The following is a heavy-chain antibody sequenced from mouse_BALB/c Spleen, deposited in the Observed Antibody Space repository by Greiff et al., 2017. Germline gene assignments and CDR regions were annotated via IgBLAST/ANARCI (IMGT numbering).Heavy chain of an antibody. CDR1: GFTFSSYT. V-gene: IGHV5-12-2*01. D-gene: IGHD2-3*01. CDR3: ARQDGYYAMDY. Sequence: EVHLVESGGGLVQPGGSLKLSCAASGFTFSSYTMSWVRQTPEKRLEWVAYISNGGGSTYYPYTVKGRFTISRDNAKNTLYLQMSSLKSEDTAMYYCARQDGYYAMDYWGQGTSVTVSS. J-gene: IGHJ4*01. CDR2: ISNGGGST.